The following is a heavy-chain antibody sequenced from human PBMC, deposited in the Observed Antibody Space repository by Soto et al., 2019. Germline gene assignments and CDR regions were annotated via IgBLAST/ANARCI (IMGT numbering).Heavy chain of an antibody. CDR1: GFTFTSYG. Sequence: QVQLVESGGGVVQPGRSLTLSCAASGFTFTSYGMHWVRQAPGKGLEWVAVIWFDGNNKYYADSVKGRFTISRDNSKNKLYLQMSSLRAEDTAVYYCARDRGYFDCWGQGTLVTVSS. CDR2: IWFDGNNK. V-gene: IGHV3-33*01. CDR3: ARDRGYFDC. J-gene: IGHJ4*02.